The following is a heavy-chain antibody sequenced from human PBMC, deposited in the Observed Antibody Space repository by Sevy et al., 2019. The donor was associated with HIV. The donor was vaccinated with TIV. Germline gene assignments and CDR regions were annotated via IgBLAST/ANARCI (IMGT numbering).Heavy chain of an antibody. D-gene: IGHD3-3*01. J-gene: IGHJ6*02. CDR3: ARGVVIRSYYYYGMDV. CDR1: GGSISSYY. V-gene: IGHV4-59*01. CDR2: IYYSGST. Sequence: SETLSLTCNVSGGSISSYYWSWIRQPPGKGLEWIGYIYYSGSTNYNPSLKSRVTISVDTSKNQFSLKLSSVTAADTAVYYCARGVVIRSYYYYGMDVWGQGTTVTVSS.